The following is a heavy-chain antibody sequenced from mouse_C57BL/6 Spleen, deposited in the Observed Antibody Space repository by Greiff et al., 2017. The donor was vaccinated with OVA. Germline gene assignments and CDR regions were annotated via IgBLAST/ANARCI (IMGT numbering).Heavy chain of an antibody. CDR1: GFTFSSYA. CDR3: ARDDRYWYFDV. Sequence: EVQVVESGGGLVKPGGSLKLSCAASGFTFSSYAMSWVRQTPEKRLEWVATISDGGSYTYYPDNVKGRFTISRDNAKNNLYLPMSHLKSEDTAMYYCARDDRYWYFDVWGTGTTVTVSS. V-gene: IGHV5-4*01. CDR2: ISDGGSYT. J-gene: IGHJ1*03.